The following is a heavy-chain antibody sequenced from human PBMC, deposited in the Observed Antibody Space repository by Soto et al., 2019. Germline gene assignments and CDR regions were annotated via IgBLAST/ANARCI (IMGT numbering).Heavy chain of an antibody. Sequence: QAQLMQSGAEVKKPGSSVKVSCKASGGTFSGYAINWVRQAPGQGLEWMGGIIPLVGITDYGQKFQGRITIAADEYTGTAYMDLRGLRSEDTAVYYCARDPPSTPGTTSSEDFQHWGQGTLVSVSS. D-gene: IGHD1-1*01. CDR3: ARDPPSTPGTTSSEDFQH. CDR2: IIPLVGIT. V-gene: IGHV1-69*01. CDR1: GGTFSGYA. J-gene: IGHJ1*01.